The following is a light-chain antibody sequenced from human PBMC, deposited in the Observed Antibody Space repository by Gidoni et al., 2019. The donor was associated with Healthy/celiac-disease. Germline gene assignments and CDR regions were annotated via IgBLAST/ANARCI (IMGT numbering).Light chain of an antibody. CDR1: QSISSY. J-gene: IGKJ2*01. Sequence: DSQMTESPSSLSASVGDRVTITCRASQSISSYLNWYQQKPGHAPKLLIYAASSLQSGVPSRFSGSGSGTDFTLTISSLQPEAFATYYCQQSYSTPYTFGQGTKLEIK. V-gene: IGKV1-39*01. CDR3: QQSYSTPYT. CDR2: AAS.